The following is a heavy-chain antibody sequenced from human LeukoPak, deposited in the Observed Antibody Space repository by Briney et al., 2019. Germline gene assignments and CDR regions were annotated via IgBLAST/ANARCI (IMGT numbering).Heavy chain of an antibody. CDR3: ARLGYCSGGSCYRQPHIDY. J-gene: IGHJ4*02. D-gene: IGHD2-15*01. V-gene: IGHV1-2*02. CDR2: INPNSGGT. CDR1: GYTFTGYY. Sequence: ASVKVSCKACGYTFTGYYRHWVRQAPGQGLEWMGWINPNSGGTNYAQKFQGRVTMTRDTSISTAYMELSRLRSDDTAVYYCARLGYCSGGSCYRQPHIDYWGQGTLVTVSS.